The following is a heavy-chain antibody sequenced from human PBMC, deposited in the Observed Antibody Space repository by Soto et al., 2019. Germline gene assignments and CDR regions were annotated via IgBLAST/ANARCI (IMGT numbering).Heavy chain of an antibody. J-gene: IGHJ4*02. CDR2: IYHSGST. CDR1: GGSISSGGYS. Sequence: QLQLQESGSGLVKPSQTLSLTCAVSGGSISSGGYSWSWIRQPPGKGLEWIGYIYHSGSTYYNPSLKRRVALAVDRSKNQFSLKLSSVTAADTAVYYCARDFEDSSGYYYVGYFDYWGQGTLVTVSS. D-gene: IGHD3-22*01. CDR3: ARDFEDSSGYYYVGYFDY. V-gene: IGHV4-30-2*01.